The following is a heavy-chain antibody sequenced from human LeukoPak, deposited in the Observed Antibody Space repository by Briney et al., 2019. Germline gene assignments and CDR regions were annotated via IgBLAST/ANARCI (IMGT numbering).Heavy chain of an antibody. J-gene: IGHJ3*02. V-gene: IGHV3-23*01. CDR2: ITGSGGSI. D-gene: IGHD4-17*01. CDR1: GFTFRLYV. Sequence: GGSLRLSCAASGFTFRLYVMTWVRQAPGKGLEWVSAITGSGGSIYYADSVRGRFTISRDNSKNTLYLQMSSLRADDTALYYCAREVTNDAFDIWGQGTMVTVSS. CDR3: AREVTNDAFDI.